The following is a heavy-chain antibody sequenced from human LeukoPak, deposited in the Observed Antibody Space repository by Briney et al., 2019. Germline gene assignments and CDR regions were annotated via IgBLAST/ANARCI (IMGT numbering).Heavy chain of an antibody. CDR1: GGTFSSYA. Sequence: GASVKVSCKASGGTFSSYAISWVRQAPGQGLEWMGGIIPIFGTANYAQKFQGRVTITADESTSTAYMELSSLRSEDTAVYYCARARFLDYDSSGHFDYWGQGTLVTVSS. CDR2: IIPIFGTA. CDR3: ARARFLDYDSSGHFDY. J-gene: IGHJ4*02. D-gene: IGHD3-22*01. V-gene: IGHV1-69*13.